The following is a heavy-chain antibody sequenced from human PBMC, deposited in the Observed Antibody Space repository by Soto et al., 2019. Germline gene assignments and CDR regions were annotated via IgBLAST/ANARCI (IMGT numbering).Heavy chain of an antibody. J-gene: IGHJ4*02. Sequence: QVQLVESGGGVVQPGRSLRLSCAASGFTFSSYAIHWVRQAPGKGLEWVAGFSYDGFNKFYADSVKGRFTISRDNSKNTLDLQLSSLRSEDSAVYHCAREEGGRHGGHDYWGQGTLVTVSS. CDR3: AREEGGRHGGHDY. CDR1: GFTFSSYA. D-gene: IGHD2-15*01. V-gene: IGHV3-30*15. CDR2: FSYDGFNK.